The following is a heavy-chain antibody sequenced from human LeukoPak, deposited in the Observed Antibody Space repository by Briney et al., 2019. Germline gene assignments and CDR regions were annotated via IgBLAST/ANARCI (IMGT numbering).Heavy chain of an antibody. J-gene: IGHJ4*02. CDR2: INHSGAT. CDR1: GGAFTGYY. V-gene: IGHV4-34*01. D-gene: IGHD6-19*01. CDR3: ATPTRGGIAVTGTFGH. Sequence: PSETLSLTCAGSGGAFTGYYWSWIRQPPGKGLEWTGEINHSGATNYNPSLKSRVTISVDTSKNQFSLRLTSVSAADTGVYYCATPTRGGIAVTGTFGHWGQGTQVTVSS.